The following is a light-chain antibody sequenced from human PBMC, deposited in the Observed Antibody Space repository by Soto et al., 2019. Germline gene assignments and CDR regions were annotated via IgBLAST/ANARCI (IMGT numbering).Light chain of an antibody. Sequence: EIVLTQSTGTLSLSPGERATLSCRASQSVSSSDLAWYQQKPGQAPRLLIYGASSRATGIPDRFSGSGSGIDFTLTISRLEPEDFAVYYCQQYGRSRTFGQGTKVQIK. CDR1: QSVSSSD. CDR3: QQYGRSRT. J-gene: IGKJ1*01. CDR2: GAS. V-gene: IGKV3-20*01.